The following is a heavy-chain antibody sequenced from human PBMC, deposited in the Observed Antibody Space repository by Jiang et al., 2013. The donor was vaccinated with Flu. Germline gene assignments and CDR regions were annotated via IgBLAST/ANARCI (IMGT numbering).Heavy chain of an antibody. CDR2: IFSNDEK. J-gene: IGHJ4*02. D-gene: IGHD3-3*01. CDR3: ARIGSPSQPDYDFWRGDFDY. Sequence: KPTQTLTLTCTVSGFSLSNARMGVSWIRQPPGKALEWLAHIFSNDEKSYSTSLKSRLTISKDTSKSQVVLTMTNMDPVDTATYYCARIGSPSQPDYDFWRGDFDYVGPGNPGHRLL. V-gene: IGHV2-26*01. CDR1: GFSLSNARMG.